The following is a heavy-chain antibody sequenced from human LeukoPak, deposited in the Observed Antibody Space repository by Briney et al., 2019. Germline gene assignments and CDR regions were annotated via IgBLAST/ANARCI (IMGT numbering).Heavy chain of an antibody. V-gene: IGHV3-48*01. D-gene: IGHD6-13*01. CDR3: ARDPAAAGTGY. Sequence: PGGSLRLSCAASGFTSSSYSMNWVRQAPGKGLEWVSYISSSSSTIYYADSVKGRFTISRDNAKNSLYLQMNSLRAEDTAVYYCARDPAAAGTGYWGQGTLVTVSS. CDR1: GFTSSSYS. J-gene: IGHJ4*02. CDR2: ISSSSSTI.